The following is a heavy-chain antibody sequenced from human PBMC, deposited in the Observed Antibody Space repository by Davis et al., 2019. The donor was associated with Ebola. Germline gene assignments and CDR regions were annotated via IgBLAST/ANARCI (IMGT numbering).Heavy chain of an antibody. D-gene: IGHD6-25*01. CDR1: GFTFSSYA. V-gene: IGHV3-30-3*01. CDR2: ISYDGSNK. J-gene: IGHJ4*02. CDR3: ARAHSSGY. Sequence: GESLKISCAASGFTFSSYAMHWVRQAPGKGLEWVAVISYDGSNKYYADSVEGRFTISRDNSKNTLYLQMNSLRAEDTAVYYCARAHSSGYWGQGTLVTVSS.